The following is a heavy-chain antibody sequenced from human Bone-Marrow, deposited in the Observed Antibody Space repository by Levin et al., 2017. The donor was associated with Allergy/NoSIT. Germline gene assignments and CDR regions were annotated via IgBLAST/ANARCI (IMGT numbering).Heavy chain of an antibody. CDR2: IYYSGST. CDR3: AREQWPAKNRNNWFDP. D-gene: IGHD6-19*01. V-gene: IGHV4-59*01. J-gene: IGHJ5*02. CDR1: GGSISSYY. Sequence: SQTLSLPCTVSGGSISSYYWSRIRQPPGKGLEWIGYIYYSGSTNYNPSLKSRVTISVDTSKNQFSLKLSSVTAADTAVYYCAREQWPAKNRNNWFDPWGQGTLVTVSS.